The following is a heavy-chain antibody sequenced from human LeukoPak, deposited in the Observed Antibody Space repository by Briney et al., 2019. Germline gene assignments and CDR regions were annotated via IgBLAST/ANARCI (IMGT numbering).Heavy chain of an antibody. V-gene: IGHV3-7*03. J-gene: IGHJ4*02. CDR3: ARWGGSDFDY. Sequence: GGSLRLSCAASGFTFSPYWMSWVRQAPGKGLEWVANIKQDGSEKYYVGSVKGRFTISRDNAKNSLYLQMNSLRAEDTAVYYCARWGGSDFDYCGQGTLVTVSS. CDR2: IKQDGSEK. D-gene: IGHD3-16*01. CDR1: GFTFSPYW.